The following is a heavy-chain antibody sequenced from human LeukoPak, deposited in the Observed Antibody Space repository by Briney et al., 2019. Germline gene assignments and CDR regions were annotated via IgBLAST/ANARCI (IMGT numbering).Heavy chain of an antibody. CDR2: ISSSSSTI. CDR3: ARDREGYYDFWSGYYKLNGFDY. D-gene: IGHD3-3*01. J-gene: IGHJ4*02. V-gene: IGHV3-48*01. CDR1: GFTFSSYS. Sequence: PGGSLRLSCAASGFTFSSYSMNWVRQAPGKGLEWVSYISSSSSTIYYADSVKGRFTISRDNAKNSLYLQMNSLRAEDTAVYYCARDREGYYDFWSGYYKLNGFDYWGQGTLVTVSS.